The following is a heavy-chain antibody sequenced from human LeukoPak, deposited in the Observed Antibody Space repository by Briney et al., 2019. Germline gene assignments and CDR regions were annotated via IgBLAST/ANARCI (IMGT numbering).Heavy chain of an antibody. D-gene: IGHD5-12*01. CDR2: ISAYNGSR. Sequence: GASVKVSCKASGYTFTSYGISWVRQAPGQGLEWMGWISAYNGSRNYAQKLQGRVTMTTDTSTCTAYMELRSLRSDDTAVYYCARGQSGYERFDYWGQGTLVTVSS. V-gene: IGHV1-18*01. J-gene: IGHJ4*02. CDR3: ARGQSGYERFDY. CDR1: GYTFTSYG.